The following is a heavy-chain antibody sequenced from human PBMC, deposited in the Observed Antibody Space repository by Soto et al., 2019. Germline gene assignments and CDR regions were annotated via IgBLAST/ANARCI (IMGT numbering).Heavy chain of an antibody. CDR2: IKSKTDGGTT. J-gene: IGHJ4*02. D-gene: IGHD3-9*01. CDR1: GFTFSNAW. V-gene: IGHV3-15*07. Sequence: GGSLRLSCAASGFTFSNAWMNWVRQAPGKGLEWVGRIKSKTDGGTTDYAAPVKGRFTISADKSISTAYLQWSSLKASDSAMYYCAIDLLTENWGQGTLVTVSS. CDR3: AIDLLTEN.